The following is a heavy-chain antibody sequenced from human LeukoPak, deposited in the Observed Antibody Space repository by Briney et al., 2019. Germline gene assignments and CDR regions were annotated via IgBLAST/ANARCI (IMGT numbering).Heavy chain of an antibody. Sequence: VASVKVSCKASGYTFSNFGIGWVRQAPGQGLEWMGWISGNNDNPNYGQKFQGRLTVTTDSSTSTAYMELRNLRSDDTAVYYCARDGTSTDDYWGQGTLVTVSS. CDR3: ARDGTSTDDY. CDR2: ISGNNDNP. J-gene: IGHJ4*02. CDR1: GYTFSNFG. D-gene: IGHD2-2*01. V-gene: IGHV1-18*01.